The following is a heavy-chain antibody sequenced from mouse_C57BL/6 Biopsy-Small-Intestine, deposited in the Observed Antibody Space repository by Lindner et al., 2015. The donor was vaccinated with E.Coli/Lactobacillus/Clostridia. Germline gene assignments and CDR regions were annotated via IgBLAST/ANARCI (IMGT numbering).Heavy chain of an antibody. V-gene: IGHV1-63*02. CDR1: GYSLTNYV. Sequence: SVKVSCKASGYSLTNYVIHWVRQAPGQGLQWMGGFNAGNGYTEYSQRFQGRISITGDTSATTAYMELSSLRSEDTAVYYCARRYCGSASCRQKCFDYWGQGTLVTVSS. D-gene: IGHD1-1*02. CDR2: FNAGNGYT. J-gene: IGHJ4*01. CDR3: ARRYCGSASCRQKCFDY.